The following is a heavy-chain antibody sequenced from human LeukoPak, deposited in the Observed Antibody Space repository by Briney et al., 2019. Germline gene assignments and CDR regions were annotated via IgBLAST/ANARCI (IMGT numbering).Heavy chain of an antibody. CDR1: GGSFSGYY. D-gene: IGHD3-10*01. J-gene: IGHJ6*03. CDR2: INHSGST. V-gene: IGHV4-34*01. CDR3: ARRVTMVRGVITAGDYYYYMDV. Sequence: PSETVSLTCAVYGGSFSGYYWSWIRRPPGKGLEWIGEINHSGSTNYNPSLKSRVTISVDTSKNQFSLKLSSVTAADTAVYYCARRVTMVRGVITAGDYYYYMDVWGKGTTVTISS.